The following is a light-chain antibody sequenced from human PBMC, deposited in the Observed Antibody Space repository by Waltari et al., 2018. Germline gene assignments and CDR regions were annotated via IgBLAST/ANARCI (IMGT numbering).Light chain of an antibody. CDR1: QSIVVW. CDR2: KAS. CDR3: LQYNSYPWT. Sequence: DIQVTQSPSTLSASVGDRVTITCRASQSIVVWLAWYQQKPGKAPRLLIYKASYLESGVPSRFSRSGSGTAFTLTISSLQADDFATYYCLQYNSYPWTFGQGTKVEIK. J-gene: IGKJ1*01. V-gene: IGKV1-5*03.